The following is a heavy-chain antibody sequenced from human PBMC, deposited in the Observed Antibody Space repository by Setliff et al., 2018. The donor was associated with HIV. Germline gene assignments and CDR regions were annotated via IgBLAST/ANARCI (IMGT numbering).Heavy chain of an antibody. CDR2: TYTSGST. CDR3: ARALPRAFDI. CDR1: GTSISSYY. V-gene: IGHV4-4*09. J-gene: IGHJ3*02. Sequence: PSETLSLTCTVSGTSISSYYWSWIRQPPGKGLEWIGYTYTSGSTNYSPSLKSRVTISVDTSKNQFSLRLSSVTAADTAVYYCARALPRAFDIWGQGTMVTVSS.